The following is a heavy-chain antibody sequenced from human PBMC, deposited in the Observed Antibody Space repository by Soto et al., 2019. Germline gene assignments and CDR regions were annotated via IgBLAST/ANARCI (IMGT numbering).Heavy chain of an antibody. D-gene: IGHD6-19*01. CDR2: ISPGCDRI. CDR1: GFMFDSYA. CDR3: TKSADSAGWGVDF. V-gene: IGHV3-48*02. J-gene: IGHJ4*02. Sequence: EVQLVESGGGLVQPGGSLRLSCVASGFMFDSYAMNWVRQAPGKGLEWVSYISPGCDRIYYAESLQGRITISRDNARNSLSLQMNSLSDEDTAVYYCTKSADSAGWGVDFWGQGTLVTVSS.